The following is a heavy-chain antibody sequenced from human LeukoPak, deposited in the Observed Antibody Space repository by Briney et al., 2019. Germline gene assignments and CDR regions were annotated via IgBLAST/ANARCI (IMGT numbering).Heavy chain of an antibody. CDR1: GFTFSSYE. J-gene: IGHJ4*02. D-gene: IGHD3-10*01. CDR2: ISSSGSTT. V-gene: IGHV3-48*03. Sequence: GGSLRLSCAASGFTFSSYEMNWVRRAPGKGLEWVSYISSSGSTTYYADSVKGRFTISRDNAKNSLNLQMNSLRAEDTAVYYCARYGDYWGQGTLVTVSS. CDR3: ARYGDY.